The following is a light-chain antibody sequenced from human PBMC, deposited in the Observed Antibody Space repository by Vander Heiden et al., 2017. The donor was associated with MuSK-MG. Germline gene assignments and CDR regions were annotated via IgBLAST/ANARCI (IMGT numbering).Light chain of an antibody. CDR3: QQRDSTPYT. CDR2: SAS. Sequence: DIHMTQSPSSLSASVGDSVTITCRASQNIRNHVNWYQQKAGKAPNLLIYSASSLQTGVPSRFSGSGSGTDFTLTIRRLQREDFATYFCQQRDSTPYTFGQGTRLEIK. V-gene: IGKV1-39*01. CDR1: QNIRNH. J-gene: IGKJ2*01.